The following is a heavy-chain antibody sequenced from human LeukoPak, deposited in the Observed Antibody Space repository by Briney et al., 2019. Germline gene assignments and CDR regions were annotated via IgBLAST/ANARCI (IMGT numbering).Heavy chain of an antibody. Sequence: PSETLSLTCAVSGGSISSSNWWSWVRQPPGKGLEWIGEINHSGSTNYNPSLKSRVTISVDTSKNQFSLKLSSVTAADTAVYYCARETYYYDSSGYLGDYWGQGTLVTVSS. CDR1: GGSISSSNW. CDR3: ARETYYYDSSGYLGDY. D-gene: IGHD3-22*01. CDR2: INHSGST. V-gene: IGHV4-4*02. J-gene: IGHJ4*02.